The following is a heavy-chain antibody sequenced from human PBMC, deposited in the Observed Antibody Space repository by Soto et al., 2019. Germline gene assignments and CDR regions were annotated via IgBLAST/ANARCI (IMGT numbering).Heavy chain of an antibody. CDR1: WYTFTRYT. CDR2: INPDNGNT. D-gene: IGHD2-2*01. CDR3: ARGIATGQLDP. J-gene: IGHJ5*02. Sequence: ASVKVSCKASWYTFTRYTMNWVRQAPGQRLEWMGWINPDNGNTKSSQKFQDRVIITRDTSASTAYMDLSSLRSEDTAVYYCARGIATGQLDPWGQGTLVTVSS. V-gene: IGHV1-3*01.